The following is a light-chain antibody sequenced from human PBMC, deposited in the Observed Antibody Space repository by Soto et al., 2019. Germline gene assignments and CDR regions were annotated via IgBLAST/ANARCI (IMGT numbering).Light chain of an antibody. Sequence: EIVMTQSPATLSVPPGDRTTLSCRASQSVSSNLAWYQQKPGQAPSLLIYGASNRATGIPARFSGSGSGTDFTLTISSLQSEYFAVYYCQQYNDWPPYTFGQGTNLEIK. CDR3: QQYNDWPPYT. CDR2: GAS. J-gene: IGKJ2*01. V-gene: IGKV3-15*01. CDR1: QSVSSN.